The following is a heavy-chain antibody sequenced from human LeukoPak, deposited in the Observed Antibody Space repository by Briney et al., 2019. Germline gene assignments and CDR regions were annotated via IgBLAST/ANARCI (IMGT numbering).Heavy chain of an antibody. CDR3: ARIGAAAGSQGARVFDP. D-gene: IGHD6-13*01. CDR1: GGSISSYY. J-gene: IGHJ5*02. V-gene: IGHV4-4*07. CDR2: IYTSGST. Sequence: KTSETLSLTCTVSGGSISSYYWSWIRQPAGKRLEWIGRIYTSGSTNYNPSLKSRVAMSVDTSKNQFSLKLSSVTAADTAVYYCARIGAAAGSQGARVFDPWGQGTLITVSS.